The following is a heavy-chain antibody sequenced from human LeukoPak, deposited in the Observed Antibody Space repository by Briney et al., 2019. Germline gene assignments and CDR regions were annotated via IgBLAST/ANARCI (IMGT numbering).Heavy chain of an antibody. CDR1: GGSISSGSYY. V-gene: IGHV4-39*07. D-gene: IGHD7-27*01. Sequence: KPSEALSLTCTVSGGSISSGSYYWGWIRQPPGKGLEFIGSVYYTGTTYYSPSLKSRVTISFDTSKNQFSLKLSSVTAADTAVYYCARDRFQLTGDSVSAFDIWGQGTMVTVSA. CDR2: VYYTGTT. CDR3: ARDRFQLTGDSVSAFDI. J-gene: IGHJ3*02.